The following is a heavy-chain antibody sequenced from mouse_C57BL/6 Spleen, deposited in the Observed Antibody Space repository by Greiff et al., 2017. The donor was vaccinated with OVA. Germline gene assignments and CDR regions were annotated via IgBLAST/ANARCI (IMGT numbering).Heavy chain of an antibody. CDR2: IYPGSGNT. CDR1: GYTFTDYY. D-gene: IGHD2-2*01. Sequence: VKLQESGAELVRPGASVKLSCKASGYTFTDYYINWVKQRPGQGLEWIARIYPGSGNTYYNEKFKGKATLTAEKSSSTAYMQLSSLTSEDSAVYFCARGVTTYWGQGTLVTVSA. CDR3: ARGVTTY. J-gene: IGHJ3*01. V-gene: IGHV1-76*01.